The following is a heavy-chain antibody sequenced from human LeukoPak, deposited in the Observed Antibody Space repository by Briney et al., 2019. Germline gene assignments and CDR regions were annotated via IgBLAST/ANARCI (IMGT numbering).Heavy chain of an antibody. V-gene: IGHV3-20*04. J-gene: IGHJ5*02. Sequence: GGSLRLSCAAPGFTFDTYLMSWVRQAPGKGLEWVSGINWNGGSTGYADSVKGRFTISRDNAKNSLYLQMNSLRAEDTALYYCASWGPAAYCSNGSCSWGQGTLVTVSS. CDR2: INWNGGST. CDR3: ASWGPAAYCSNGSCS. CDR1: GFTFDTYL. D-gene: IGHD2-15*01.